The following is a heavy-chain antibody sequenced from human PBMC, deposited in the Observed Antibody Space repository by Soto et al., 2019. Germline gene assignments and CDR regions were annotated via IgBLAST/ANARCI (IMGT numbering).Heavy chain of an antibody. CDR1: GDSVSGNSPA. J-gene: IGHJ4*02. CDR2: TYYRSKWYN. CDR3: AREFQYYESSYSYFDY. Sequence: PSQAPSLTCAISGDSVSGNSPAWNWVRQSPSRGLEWLGRTYYRSKWYNDYAVSVKSRITITQDTSKNQFSLHLNSVAPEDTAVYYCAREFQYYESSYSYFDYWGQGALVTVSS. V-gene: IGHV6-1*01. D-gene: IGHD3-16*01.